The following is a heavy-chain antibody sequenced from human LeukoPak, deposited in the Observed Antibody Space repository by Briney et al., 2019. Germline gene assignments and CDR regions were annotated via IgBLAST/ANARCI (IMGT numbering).Heavy chain of an antibody. CDR1: GYTFTKYW. J-gene: IGHJ4*02. CDR3: ARRDMATNTPFDY. D-gene: IGHD5-24*01. V-gene: IGHV5-51*01. Sequence: PGESLKISCKGSGYTFTKYWTGWVRQTPGKGLECMGIIYPGDSDTRYSPSFQGQVTISADKSISTAYLQWSSLKASDTAMYYCARRDMATNTPFDYWGQGTLVTVSS. CDR2: IYPGDSDT.